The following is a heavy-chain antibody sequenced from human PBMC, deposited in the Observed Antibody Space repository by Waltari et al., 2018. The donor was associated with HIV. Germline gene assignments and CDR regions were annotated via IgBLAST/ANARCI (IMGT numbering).Heavy chain of an antibody. J-gene: IGHJ4*02. D-gene: IGHD3-9*01. Sequence: QVQLVQSGAEVKKPGASVKVSCKASGYTFTSYDVNWVRQATGQGLEWMGWMNPNSGNTGYAQKFQGRISLTRNTSISTAYMELSSLTSEDTAVYYCARNDQLIRYFVYWGQGTLVTVSS. V-gene: IGHV1-8*01. CDR1: GYTFTSYD. CDR2: MNPNSGNT. CDR3: ARNDQLIRYFVY.